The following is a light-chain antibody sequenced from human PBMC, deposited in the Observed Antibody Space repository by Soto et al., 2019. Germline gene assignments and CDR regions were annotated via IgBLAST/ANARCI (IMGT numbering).Light chain of an antibody. CDR2: GAS. Sequence: EIVLTQSPGTLSLSPGERATLSCRASPSVSSNLAWYQQKPGQAPRLLIYGASTRATGIPARFSGSGSGTDFTLTISSLEPEDFAVYYCQQRSNWPRITFGQGTRLEIK. CDR1: PSVSSN. V-gene: IGKV3-11*01. CDR3: QQRSNWPRIT. J-gene: IGKJ5*01.